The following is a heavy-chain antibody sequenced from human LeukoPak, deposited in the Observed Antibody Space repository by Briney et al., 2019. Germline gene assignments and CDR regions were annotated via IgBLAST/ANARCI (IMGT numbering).Heavy chain of an antibody. D-gene: IGHD4-17*01. J-gene: IGHJ4*02. CDR2: IRSKAFGGTP. CDR3: TRNTVTVHFDF. CDR1: GFTFDDYA. Sequence: GGSLRPSCSASGFTFDDYAVSWFRQAPGKCLELGGFIRSKAFGGTPEYATSVSGRFTISRDDSKSIAYLQRNSLKTEETAVYYCTRNTVTVHFDFWSQGTLVSVFS. V-gene: IGHV3-49*03.